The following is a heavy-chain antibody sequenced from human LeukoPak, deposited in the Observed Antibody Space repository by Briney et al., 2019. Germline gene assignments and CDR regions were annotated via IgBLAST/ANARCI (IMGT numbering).Heavy chain of an antibody. V-gene: IGHV1-2*02. CDR2: INPNSGGT. CDR1: GYTFTGYY. D-gene: IGHD5-18*01. Sequence: EASVKVSCKASGYTFTGYYMHWVRQAPGQGLEWMGWINPNSGGTNYAQKFQGRVTMTRDTSISTAYMELSRLRSDDTAVYYCARDIRGYSYGSARYYYYMDVWGKGTTVTVSS. CDR3: ARDIRGYSYGSARYYYYMDV. J-gene: IGHJ6*03.